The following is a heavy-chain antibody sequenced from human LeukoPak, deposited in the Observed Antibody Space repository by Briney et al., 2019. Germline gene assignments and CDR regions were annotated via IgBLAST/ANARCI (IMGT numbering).Heavy chain of an antibody. CDR2: IWYDGSNK. CDR3: ARASGNRGWWLLEIAYYYYGVDV. D-gene: IGHD2-21*02. V-gene: IGHV3-33*01. J-gene: IGHJ6*02. Sequence: PGGSLRLSCAASGFTFSSYGMHWVRQAPGKGLEWVAVIWYDGSNKYYADSVKGRFTISRDNSKNTLYLQMNSLRAEDTAVYYCARASGNRGWWLLEIAYYYYGVDVWGQGTTVTVSS. CDR1: GFTFSSYG.